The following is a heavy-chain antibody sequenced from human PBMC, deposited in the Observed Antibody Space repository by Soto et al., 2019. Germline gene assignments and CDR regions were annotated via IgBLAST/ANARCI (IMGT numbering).Heavy chain of an antibody. J-gene: IGHJ4*02. CDR1: GGTFSSYT. CDR3: ARLGATVTTLFDY. V-gene: IGHV1-69*02. Sequence: ASVKVSCKASGGTFSSYTISWVRQAPGQGLEWMGRIIPILGIANYAQKFQGRVTITADKSTSTAYMELSSLKAADTAMYYCARLGATVTTLFDYWGQGTLVTVSS. D-gene: IGHD4-4*01. CDR2: IIPILGIA.